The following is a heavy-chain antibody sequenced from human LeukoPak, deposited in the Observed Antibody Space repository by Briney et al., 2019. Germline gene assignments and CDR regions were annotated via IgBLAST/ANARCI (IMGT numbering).Heavy chain of an antibody. V-gene: IGHV3-7*01. CDR2: IKQDGSEK. J-gene: IGHJ4*02. CDR3: ARDLPTFYYDF. CDR1: GFTFSSYW. D-gene: IGHD3-16*01. Sequence: TGGSLRLSCAASGFTFSSYWMGWVRQAPGKGLEWVAKIKQDGSEKYYVDSVKGRFTISRDNAKNSLYLQMNSLRAEDTAVYYCARDLPTFYYDFWGQGTLVTVSS.